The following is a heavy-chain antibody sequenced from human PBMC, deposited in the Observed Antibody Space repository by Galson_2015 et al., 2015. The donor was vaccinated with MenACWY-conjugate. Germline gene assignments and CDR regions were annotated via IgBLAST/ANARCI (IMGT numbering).Heavy chain of an antibody. Sequence: SLRLSCAASGFIFSNYAMNWVRQAPGKGLEWVSTISGSGGSTYYAESVKGRFTISRDNSKNTLYLQVNSLRADDTAVYYCAKGCEDTSGCSPWHWGQGTLVTVSS. D-gene: IGHD6-19*01. V-gene: IGHV3-23*01. CDR2: ISGSGGST. J-gene: IGHJ1*01. CDR1: GFIFSNYA. CDR3: AKGCEDTSGCSPWH.